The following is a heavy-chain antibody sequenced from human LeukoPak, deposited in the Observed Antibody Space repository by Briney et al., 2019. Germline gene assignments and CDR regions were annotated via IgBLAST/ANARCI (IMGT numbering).Heavy chain of an antibody. J-gene: IGHJ4*02. V-gene: IGHV1-2*02. CDR1: GYTFTGYY. D-gene: IGHD6-19*01. Sequence: ASVKVSCKASGYTFTGYYMHWVRRATGQGLDWMGWINPNRGGTTYAQKSPGRVTMTRATSISTAYMELSRLRSDDTAVYYCASTRGWGYSSGLYVYWGQGCLVTVSS. CDR3: ASTRGWGYSSGLYVY. CDR2: INPNRGGT.